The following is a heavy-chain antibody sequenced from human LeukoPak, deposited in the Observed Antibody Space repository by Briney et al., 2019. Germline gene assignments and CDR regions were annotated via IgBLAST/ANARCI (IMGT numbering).Heavy chain of an antibody. CDR3: TRHEARTRYYYYGMDV. CDR1: GYNFASYW. V-gene: IGHV5-51*01. Sequence: GESLKISCQGSGYNFASYWIGWVRQMPGKGLEWMGIIYPGDSDARYGPSFEGQVTISADKSISTAHLQWSSLEASDTAKYYCTRHEARTRYYYYGMDVWGQGTTVTVSS. J-gene: IGHJ6*02. D-gene: IGHD1-1*01. CDR2: IYPGDSDA.